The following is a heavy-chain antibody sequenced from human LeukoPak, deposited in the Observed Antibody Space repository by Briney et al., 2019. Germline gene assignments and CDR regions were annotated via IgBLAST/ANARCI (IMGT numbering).Heavy chain of an antibody. CDR2: MNPNSGNT. J-gene: IGHJ6*03. D-gene: IGHD3-3*01. Sequence: ASVKVSCKASGYTFTSYDINWVRQATGQGLEWMGWMNPNSGNTGYAQKFQGRVTMTRNTSISTAYMELSSLRSEDTAVYYCARGKDNYDFWSDYYRMGYYYYYMDVWGKGTTVTVSS. CDR3: ARGKDNYDFWSDYYRMGYYYYYMDV. CDR1: GYTFTSYD. V-gene: IGHV1-8*01.